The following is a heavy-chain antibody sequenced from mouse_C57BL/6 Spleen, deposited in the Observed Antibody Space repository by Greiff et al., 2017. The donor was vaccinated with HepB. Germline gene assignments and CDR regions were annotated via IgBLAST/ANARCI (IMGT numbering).Heavy chain of an antibody. D-gene: IGHD1-1*01. CDR1: GYTFTSYW. CDR2: IDPSDSYT. Sequence: VKLQQPGAELVMPGASVKLSCKASGYTFTSYWMHWVKQRPGQGLEWIGEIDPSDSYTNYNQKFKGKSTLTVDKSSSTPYMKLSSLTSEDSAVYYCARAPYYGSYYFDYWGQGTTLTVSS. J-gene: IGHJ2*01. CDR3: ARAPYYGSYYFDY. V-gene: IGHV1-69*01.